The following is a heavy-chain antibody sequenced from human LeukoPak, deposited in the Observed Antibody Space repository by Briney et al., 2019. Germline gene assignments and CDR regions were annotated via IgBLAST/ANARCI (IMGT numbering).Heavy chain of an antibody. CDR1: GFTFSSYS. CDR2: ISKSSSYI. Sequence: PGGSLRLSCAASGFTFSSYSMNWVRQAPGKGLEWVSSISKSSSYIYYADSLKGRFTISRDNAKNSLYLQMNSLRAEDTAVYYCARDLLVGATNDAFDIWGQGTMVTVSS. CDR3: ARDLLVGATNDAFDI. V-gene: IGHV3-21*01. D-gene: IGHD1-26*01. J-gene: IGHJ3*02.